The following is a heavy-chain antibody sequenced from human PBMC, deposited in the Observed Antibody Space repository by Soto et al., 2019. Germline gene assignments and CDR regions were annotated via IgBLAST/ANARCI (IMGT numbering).Heavy chain of an antibody. Sequence: ASVKVSCKASGYTFTSYAMHWVRQAPGQRLEWMGWINAGNGNTKYSQKFQGRVTITRDTSASTAYMELSSLRSEDTAVYYCARDNSYSSGYFGGANWFDPWGQGTLVTVSS. CDR3: ARDNSYSSGYFGGANWFDP. D-gene: IGHD3-22*01. V-gene: IGHV1-3*01. CDR2: INAGNGNT. CDR1: GYTFTSYA. J-gene: IGHJ5*02.